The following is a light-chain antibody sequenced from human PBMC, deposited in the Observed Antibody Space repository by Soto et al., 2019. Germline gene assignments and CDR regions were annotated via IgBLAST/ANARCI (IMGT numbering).Light chain of an antibody. J-gene: IGLJ1*01. CDR1: SSDVGGYNY. Sequence: QSALTQPASVSGSPGQSITISCTGTSSDVGGYNYVSWYQQHPGKAPKLMIYDVSNRPSGVSNRFSGSKSGNTASLTISVLQAEDEADYYCSSYTSSSSYVFGPGTKLTVL. V-gene: IGLV2-14*01. CDR2: DVS. CDR3: SSYTSSSSYV.